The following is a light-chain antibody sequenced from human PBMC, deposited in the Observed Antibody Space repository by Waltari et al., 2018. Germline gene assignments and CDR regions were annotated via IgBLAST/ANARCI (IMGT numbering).Light chain of an antibody. V-gene: IGLV2-14*01. Sequence: QSALTQPASVSGSPGQSIPISCTGTSSDIGGSNSASWYQHHPGKAPKLLIYEVSNRPSGVSDRFSGSKSGKTASLTISGLQAGDEAVYYCSSYTSLTTLVFGGGTKLTVL. J-gene: IGLJ2*01. CDR3: SSYTSLTTLV. CDR1: SSDIGGSNS. CDR2: EVS.